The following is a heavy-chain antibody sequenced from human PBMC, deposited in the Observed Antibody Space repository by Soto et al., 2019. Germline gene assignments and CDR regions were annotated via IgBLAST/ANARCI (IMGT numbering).Heavy chain of an antibody. CDR2: INGDGSRS. CDR3: ARGIRGKYGMDV. V-gene: IGHV3-74*01. J-gene: IGHJ6*02. Sequence: EVQLVESGGGLVQPGGSLRLSCATSGFTFSDYWIHWVRQAPGKGLVWVSRINGDGSRSDYADSVKGRFTISRDNAENTVYLQMNSLSAEDKAVYFCARGIRGKYGMDVWGHGTTVTVSS. D-gene: IGHD3-10*01. CDR1: GFTFSDYW.